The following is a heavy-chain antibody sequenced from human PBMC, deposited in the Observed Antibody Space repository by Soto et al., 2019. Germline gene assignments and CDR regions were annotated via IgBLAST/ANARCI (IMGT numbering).Heavy chain of an antibody. CDR1: GYTFTSYD. Sequence: QVQLVQSGAEVKKPGASVKVSCKASGYTFTSYDINWVRQATGQGLEWMGWMNPNSGNTGYAQKFQGRVTMTRNTXXSTAYMELSSMRSEDTAVYYCARGDNWNDGGWFDPWGQGTLVTVSS. V-gene: IGHV1-8*01. D-gene: IGHD1-1*01. J-gene: IGHJ5*02. CDR3: ARGDNWNDGGWFDP. CDR2: MNPNSGNT.